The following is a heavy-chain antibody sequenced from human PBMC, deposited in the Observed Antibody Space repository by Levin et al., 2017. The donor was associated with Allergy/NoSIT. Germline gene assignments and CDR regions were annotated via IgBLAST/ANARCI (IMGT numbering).Heavy chain of an antibody. CDR3: ARGRVAGTFWYFDL. CDR2: ISSSSSTI. D-gene: IGHD6-19*01. V-gene: IGHV3-48*01. J-gene: IGHJ2*01. Sequence: AGGSLRLSCAASGFTFSSYSMNWVRQAPGKGLEWVSYISSSSSTIYYADSVKGRFTISRDNAKNSLYLQMNSLRAEDTAVYYCARGRVAGTFWYFDLWGRGTLVTVSS. CDR1: GFTFSSYS.